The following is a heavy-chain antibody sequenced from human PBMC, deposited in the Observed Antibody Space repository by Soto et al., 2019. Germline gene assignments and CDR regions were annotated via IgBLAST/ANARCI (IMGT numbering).Heavy chain of an antibody. CDR3: ARIYYGDYTRAYYGMDV. J-gene: IGHJ6*02. V-gene: IGHV2-70*11. D-gene: IGHD4-17*01. Sequence: SGPTLVNPTQTLTLTCTFSGFSLRTSVMCVSWIRQPPGKALEWLARIDWADDKDYSTSLQTRLTISKDTSNNQVVLTMTNMDPVDTATYYCARIYYGDYTRAYYGMDVWGQGTMVTVSS. CDR1: GFSLRTSVMC. CDR2: IDWADDK.